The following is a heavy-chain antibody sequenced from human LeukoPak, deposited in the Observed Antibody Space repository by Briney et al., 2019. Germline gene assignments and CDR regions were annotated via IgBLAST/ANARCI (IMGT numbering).Heavy chain of an antibody. CDR1: GFTFSTYW. CDR2: IISDGSST. J-gene: IGHJ4*02. D-gene: IGHD6-19*01. V-gene: IGHV3-74*01. CDR3: TRDSSGWYGY. Sequence: GGSLRLSCAASGFTFSTYWMHWVRQAPGKGLVWVSRIISDGSSTSYADSVKGRFTISRDNAKNTLYLQMNSLRAEDTAVYYCTRDSSGWYGYWGQGTLVTVSS.